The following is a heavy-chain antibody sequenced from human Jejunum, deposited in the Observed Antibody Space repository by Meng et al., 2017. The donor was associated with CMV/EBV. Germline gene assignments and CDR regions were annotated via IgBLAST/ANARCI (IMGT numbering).Heavy chain of an antibody. D-gene: IGHD3-9*01. Sequence: QLPLQESGPGLVKPSATLSLTCTVSGGSISSSNYYWGWIRQPPGKGLEWIGSMFSSGNTYYNLSFKSRVTISLDTSKNQFSLKLSSMTAADTAVYYCVRDDILTGSPAIWGQGTLVTVSS. CDR2: MFSSGNT. CDR3: VRDDILTGSPAI. CDR1: GGSISSSNYY. J-gene: IGHJ4*02. V-gene: IGHV4-39*07.